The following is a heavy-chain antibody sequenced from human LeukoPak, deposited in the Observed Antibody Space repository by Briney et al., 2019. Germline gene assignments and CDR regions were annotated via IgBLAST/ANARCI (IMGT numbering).Heavy chain of an antibody. CDR1: GGSISSTAYY. V-gene: IGHV3-23*01. CDR2: ISGSGGST. D-gene: IGHD3-22*01. CDR3: AKGFITMIVVGNRAFDY. Sequence: ETLSLTCSVSGGSISSTAYYWGWIRQAPGKGLEWVSAISGSGGSTYYADSVKGRFTISRDNSKNTLYLQMNSLRAEDTAVYYCAKGFITMIVVGNRAFDYWGQGTLVTVSS. J-gene: IGHJ4*02.